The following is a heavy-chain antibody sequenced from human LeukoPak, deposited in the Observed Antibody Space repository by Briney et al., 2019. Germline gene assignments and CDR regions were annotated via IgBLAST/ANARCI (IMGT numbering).Heavy chain of an antibody. J-gene: IGHJ4*02. V-gene: IGHV1-18*01. CDR3: ARDRVIPSANFLFDY. D-gene: IGHD2-2*01. CDR1: GYTFTSYG. CDR2: ISAYNDNT. Sequence: ASVKVSCMASGYTFTSYGISWVRQAPGQGLEWMGWISAYNDNTNYAQSLQGRVTVTTDTSTNTAYMELRSLRSDDTAVYYCARDRVIPSANFLFDYRGQGTLVTVSS.